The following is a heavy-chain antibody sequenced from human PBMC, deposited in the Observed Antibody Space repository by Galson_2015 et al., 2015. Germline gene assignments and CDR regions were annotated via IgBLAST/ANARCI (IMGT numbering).Heavy chain of an antibody. CDR2: IKTKGEGETT. D-gene: IGHD3-16*02. J-gene: IGHJ3*02. CDR1: EFTFSDAW. Sequence: SLRLSCAVSEFTFSDAWMNWVRQAPGKGLEWVGRIKTKGEGETTDYPAPVAGRFTISRDDSKNTLHLQMNSLKAEDTAVYCCATSRGSYRPNDAFDIWGQGTTVTVSS. V-gene: IGHV3-15*01. CDR3: ATSRGSYRPNDAFDI.